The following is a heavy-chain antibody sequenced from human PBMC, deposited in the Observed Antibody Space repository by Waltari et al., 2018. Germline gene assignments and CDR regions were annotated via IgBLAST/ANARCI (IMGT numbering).Heavy chain of an antibody. D-gene: IGHD6-13*01. J-gene: IGHJ4*02. V-gene: IGHV3-23*01. CDR3: AKEPRPFSSSWWFDY. CDR1: GFTFTSYA. Sequence: EVQLLESGGGLVQPGGSLRLSCAASGFTFTSYAMSWVRQAPGKGLEWVSAISGTGGSTYYADSVKGRFTISRDNSKNTLYLQMNSPRAEDTAVYYCAKEPRPFSSSWWFDYWGQGTLVIVSS. CDR2: ISGTGGST.